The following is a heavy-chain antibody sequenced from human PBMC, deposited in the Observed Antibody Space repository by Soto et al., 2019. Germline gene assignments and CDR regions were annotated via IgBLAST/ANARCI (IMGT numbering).Heavy chain of an antibody. CDR2: ISVDNGNT. Sequence: QVQLVQSGAEVKKPGASVKVSCKASGYTFTNNGISWVRQAPGQGLEWMGWISVDNGNTNYAQKLQVRGTMTTDTSTTTAYMELRSLTSDDTAVYYWARDGVRVHGECDYWCPGTLVTVSS. D-gene: IGHD1-1*01. V-gene: IGHV1-18*01. CDR3: ARDGVRVHGECDY. J-gene: IGHJ4*02. CDR1: GYTFTNNG.